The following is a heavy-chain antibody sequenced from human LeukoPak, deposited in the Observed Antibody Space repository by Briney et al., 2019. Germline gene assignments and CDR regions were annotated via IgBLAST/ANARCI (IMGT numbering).Heavy chain of an antibody. J-gene: IGHJ6*03. CDR1: GFTFSSYG. Sequence: PGGSLRLSCAASGFTFSSYGMSWVRQAPGKGLEWVANIKQDGSEKYYVDSVKGRFTISRDNAKNSLYLQMNSLRAEDTAVYYCARGPTYYDFWSGYYMFYYYMDVWGKGTTVTVSS. CDR2: IKQDGSEK. D-gene: IGHD3-3*01. CDR3: ARGPTYYDFWSGYYMFYYYMDV. V-gene: IGHV3-7*01.